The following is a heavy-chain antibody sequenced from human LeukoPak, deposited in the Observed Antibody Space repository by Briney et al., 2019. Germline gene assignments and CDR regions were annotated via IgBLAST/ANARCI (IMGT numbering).Heavy chain of an antibody. D-gene: IGHD5-12*01. J-gene: IGHJ6*02. CDR3: ARERVDIVATGQFGYYYGMDV. CDR1: GFTFSSYG. V-gene: IGHV3-33*01. CDR2: IWYDGSNK. Sequence: GGSLRLSCAASGFTFSSYGMHWVRQAPGKGLEWVAVIWYDGSNKYYADSVKGRFTISRDNSKNTLYLQMNSLRAEDTAVYYCARERVDIVATGQFGYYYGMDVWGQGTTVTVSS.